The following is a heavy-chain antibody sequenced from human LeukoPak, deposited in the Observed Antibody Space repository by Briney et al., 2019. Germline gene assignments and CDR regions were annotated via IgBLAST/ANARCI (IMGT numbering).Heavy chain of an antibody. CDR2: INHSGST. CDR1: GGSFSGYY. D-gene: IGHD3-16*02. J-gene: IGHJ4*02. V-gene: IGHV4-34*01. Sequence: SETLSLTCAVYGGSFSGYYWSWVRQPPGKGLEGIGEINHSGSTNYNPSLKSRGTISVDTSKTQFSLKMSSVTAADPAVYYCARGQLKYASVWGSYRYDSLDYWGQGTLVTVSS. CDR3: ARGQLKYASVWGSYRYDSLDY.